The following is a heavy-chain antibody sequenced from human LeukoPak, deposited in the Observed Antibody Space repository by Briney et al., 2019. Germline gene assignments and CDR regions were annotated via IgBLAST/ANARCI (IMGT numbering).Heavy chain of an antibody. J-gene: IGHJ4*02. V-gene: IGHV3-15*01. CDR3: NTWTSAGNSLFDN. CDR1: GFTFSNAW. CDR2: IKSKTDGGTA. Sequence: GGSLRLSXAASGFTFSNAWMTWVRQAPGKGLEWVGRIKSKTDGGTADYAAPVKGRFTISRDDSKTTLYLQMDSLKTEDTAVYYCNTWTSAGNSLFDNWGQGTLVTVSS. D-gene: IGHD4-23*01.